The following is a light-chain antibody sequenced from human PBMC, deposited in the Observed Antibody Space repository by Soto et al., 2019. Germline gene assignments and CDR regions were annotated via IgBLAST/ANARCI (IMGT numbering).Light chain of an antibody. CDR1: QSVSNS. CDR3: RQPYTWHY. Sequence: ETVLTQSPATLSLSPGERVILSCRASQSVSNSLAWYKQKSGQAPSLLIYDASNRATGVPARFSGSGSGTDVTLNISSRDPQHFAVYDPRQPYTWHYFRPSTKGNI. V-gene: IGKV3-11*01. J-gene: IGKJ3*01. CDR2: DAS.